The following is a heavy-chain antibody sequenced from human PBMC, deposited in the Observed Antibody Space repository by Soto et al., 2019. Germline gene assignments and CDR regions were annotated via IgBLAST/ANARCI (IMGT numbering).Heavy chain of an antibody. CDR3: AKDQMWGGDSTSYYFES. D-gene: IGHD6-6*01. V-gene: IGHV3-9*01. CDR2: ISWNSGSI. CDR1: GFTFDDYA. Sequence: EVQLVESGGGLVQPGRSLRLSCAASGFTFDDYAMHWVRQAPGKGLEWVSGISWNSGSIGYAESVKGRFTISRDNGKSPLYLPLSSLRADDTALYYCAKDQMWGGDSTSYYFESWGQGTLVTVSS. J-gene: IGHJ4*02.